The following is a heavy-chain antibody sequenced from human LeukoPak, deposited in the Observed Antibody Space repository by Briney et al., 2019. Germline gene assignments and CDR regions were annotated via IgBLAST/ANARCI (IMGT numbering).Heavy chain of an antibody. D-gene: IGHD5-12*01. V-gene: IGHV3-7*01. J-gene: IGHJ3*02. CDR3: ARDGNSGYDPDAFDI. CDR2: IHPDGIEK. Sequence: SGGSLRLSCAASGFTFRTYWMSWVRQAPGKGLEWVANIHPDGIEKYHVDSVKGRFTIFRDNPKNSLYLQMNSLRAEDTAVYYCARDGNSGYDPDAFDIWGQGTMVTVSS. CDR1: GFTFRTYW.